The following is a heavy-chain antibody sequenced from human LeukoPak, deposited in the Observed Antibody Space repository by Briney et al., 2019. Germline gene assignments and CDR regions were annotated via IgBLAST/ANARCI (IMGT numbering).Heavy chain of an antibody. CDR2: IYHSGST. CDR1: GYSISSGYY. CDR3: ARVNDWFDP. J-gene: IGHJ5*02. Sequence: SETLSLTCAVSGYSISSGYYWGWIRQPPGKGLEWIGSIYHSGSTYYNPSLKSRVTISVDTSKNQFSLKLSSVTAADTAVYYCARVNDWFDPWGQGTLVTVSS. V-gene: IGHV4-38-2*01.